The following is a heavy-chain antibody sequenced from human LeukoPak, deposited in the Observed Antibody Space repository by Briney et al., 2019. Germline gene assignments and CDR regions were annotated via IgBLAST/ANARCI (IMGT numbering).Heavy chain of an antibody. Sequence: SETLSLTCSVSGGSINSYYWSWIRQPPGKRLEWIAYFYNSGSTNYNPSLKSRVTISVDTSKNQFSLKLSSVTAADTAVYYCARGGYYGSGNDFRFDPWGQGTLVTVSS. J-gene: IGHJ5*02. CDR2: FYNSGST. D-gene: IGHD3-10*01. V-gene: IGHV4-59*01. CDR3: ARGGYYGSGNDFRFDP. CDR1: GGSINSYY.